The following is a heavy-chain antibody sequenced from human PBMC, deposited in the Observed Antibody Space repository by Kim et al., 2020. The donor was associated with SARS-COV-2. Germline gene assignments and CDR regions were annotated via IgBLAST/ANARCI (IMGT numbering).Heavy chain of an antibody. CDR3: ARRQGDAFGSYDY. D-gene: IGHD2-21*01. Sequence: YTQKFQGRVTMTRDTSINTAYMELSSLRSEDTAVYYCARRQGDAFGSYDYWGQGTLVSVSS. V-gene: IGHV1-8*01. J-gene: IGHJ4*02.